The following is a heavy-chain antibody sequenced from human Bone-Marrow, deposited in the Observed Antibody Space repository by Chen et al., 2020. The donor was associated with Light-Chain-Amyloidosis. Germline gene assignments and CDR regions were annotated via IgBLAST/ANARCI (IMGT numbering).Heavy chain of an antibody. CDR1: GYTFPNYW. Sequence: EVQLEQSGPEVKKPGESLKISCKGSGYTFPNYWIGWVRQMPGKGLEWMGVIYPDDSDARYSPSFEAQVPISADKSITTAYLQWRSLKASDTAMYYCARRRDGYNFDYWGQGTLVTVSS. CDR2: IYPDDSDA. J-gene: IGHJ4*02. CDR3: ARRRDGYNFDY. D-gene: IGHD5-12*01. V-gene: IGHV5-51*01.